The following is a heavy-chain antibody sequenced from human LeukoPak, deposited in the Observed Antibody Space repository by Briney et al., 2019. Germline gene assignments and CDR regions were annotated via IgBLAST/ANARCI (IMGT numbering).Heavy chain of an antibody. J-gene: IGHJ5*02. V-gene: IGHV3-74*01. CDR3: ARDGTYDFWSGSPHNWFDP. D-gene: IGHD3-3*01. Sequence: PGGSLRLSCAASGFTFSSYWMHWVRQAPGKGLVWVSRINSGGSSTSYADSVKGRFTISRDNAKNTLYLQMNSLRAEDTAVYYCARDGTYDFWSGSPHNWFDPWGQGTLVTVSS. CDR2: INSGGSST. CDR1: GFTFSSYW.